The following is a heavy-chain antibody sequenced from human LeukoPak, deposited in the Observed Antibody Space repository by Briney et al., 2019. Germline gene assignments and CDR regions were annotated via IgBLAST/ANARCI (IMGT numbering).Heavy chain of an antibody. Sequence: ASVKVSCKASGYTFTGFYIHWVRQAPGQGRGWMGWINPNSGGTNYAQKLQGRVTMTRDTSINTAYMELGSLRSDDTAVYYCAREEVSVISDTCCSGLGYWGQGTLVTVSS. D-gene: IGHD3-10*01. CDR2: INPNSGGT. J-gene: IGHJ4*02. V-gene: IGHV1-2*02. CDR1: GYTFTGFY. CDR3: AREEVSVISDTCCSGLGY.